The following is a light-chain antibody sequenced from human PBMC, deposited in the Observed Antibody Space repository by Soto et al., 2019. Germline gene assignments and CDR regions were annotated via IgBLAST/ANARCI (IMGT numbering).Light chain of an antibody. Sequence: EIVLTQSPGTLSLSPGERATLSCSASQSVSSSYLAWYQQKPGQAPRLLIFGASIRATGIPDRFSGSGSGTDFTLTISRLEPEAFAVYYCQQYCSSPWTFGQRTKVEIK. CDR1: QSVSSSY. V-gene: IGKV3-20*01. CDR2: GAS. CDR3: QQYCSSPWT. J-gene: IGKJ1*01.